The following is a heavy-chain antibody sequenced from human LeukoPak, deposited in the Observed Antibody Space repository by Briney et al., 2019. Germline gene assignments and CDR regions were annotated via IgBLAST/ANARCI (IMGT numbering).Heavy chain of an antibody. CDR2: IYYNGST. CDR1: GGSISSSSYY. CDR3: ARQVLHTIAAADS. V-gene: IGHV4-39*01. D-gene: IGHD6-13*01. J-gene: IGHJ4*02. Sequence: TSETLSLTCTVSGGSISSSSYYWGWIRQPPGKGLEWIGSIYYNGSTYYNPSLKSRVTISVDTSKNQFSLKLSSVTAADTAVYYCARQVLHTIAAADSWGQGTLVTVSS.